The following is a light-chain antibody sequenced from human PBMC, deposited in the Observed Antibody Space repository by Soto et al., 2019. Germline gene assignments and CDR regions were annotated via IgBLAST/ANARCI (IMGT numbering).Light chain of an antibody. J-gene: IGKJ1*01. V-gene: IGKV1-27*01. CDR2: AAS. CDR3: QKYNSAPRT. Sequence: DIQMTQSPSTLSASVGDRVSITCRASQSISNYLAWYQQKPGKAPKLLIYAASTLQSGVPSRFSGSGSGTDFTLTISSLQPEDVATYYCQKYNSAPRTFGQGAKVDIK. CDR1: QSISNY.